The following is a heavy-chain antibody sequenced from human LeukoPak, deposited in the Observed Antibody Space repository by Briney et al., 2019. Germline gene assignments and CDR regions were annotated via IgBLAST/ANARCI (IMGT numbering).Heavy chain of an antibody. D-gene: IGHD1-26*01. Sequence: ASVTVSCTASGYTFSNYGFSWVRQAPGQGLEWMGWISAQNGNTNYAQKVQGRVTMTTDTSTSTAYMELRSLRSDDTAVYYCARAQDWEYYFDYWGQGTLVTVSS. J-gene: IGHJ4*02. CDR3: ARAQDWEYYFDY. V-gene: IGHV1-18*01. CDR2: ISAQNGNT. CDR1: GYTFSNYG.